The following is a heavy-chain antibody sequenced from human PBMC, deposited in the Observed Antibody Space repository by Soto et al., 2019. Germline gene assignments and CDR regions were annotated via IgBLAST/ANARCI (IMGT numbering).Heavy chain of an antibody. Sequence: SETLSLTCAVYGGSFSGYYWSWIRQPPGKGLEWIREINHSGSTNYNPSLKSRVTISVDTSKNQFSLKLSSVTAADTAGYYCAGHPNGKRGHERDYWGQGTLVTVSS. CDR1: GGSFSGYY. J-gene: IGHJ4*02. CDR2: INHSGST. V-gene: IGHV4-34*01. CDR3: AGHPNGKRGHERDY.